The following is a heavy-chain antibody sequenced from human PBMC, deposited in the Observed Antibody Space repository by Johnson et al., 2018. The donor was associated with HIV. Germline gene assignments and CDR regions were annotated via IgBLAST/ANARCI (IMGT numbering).Heavy chain of an antibody. CDR1: GFTFNSYG. J-gene: IGHJ3*02. D-gene: IGHD3-3*01. Sequence: VQLVESGGGVVQPGRSLRLSCAASGFTFNSYGMHWFRQAPGKGLEWVGSIRSKAFGGPTDYAAPVTGRFTFSSDDSRIIAYLQMNSLKTEDTAVYYCARDRVPDAFDIWGQGTMVTVSS. CDR2: IRSKAFGGPT. V-gene: IGHV3-49*03. CDR3: ARDRVPDAFDI.